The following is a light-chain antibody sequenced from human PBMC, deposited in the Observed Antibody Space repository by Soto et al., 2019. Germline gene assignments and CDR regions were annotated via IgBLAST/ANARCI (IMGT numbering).Light chain of an antibody. J-gene: IGKJ1*01. V-gene: IGKV3-15*01. CDR3: QQYNNWPSWT. CDR2: GAS. Sequence: EIVLTQSPATLSVSPGARATLSCRVSQSVSSNLAWYQQKPGQAPRLLIYGASTRATGIPARFSGSGSGTEFTLTISSLQSEDFAVYYCQQYNNWPSWTFGQGTKVDIK. CDR1: QSVSSN.